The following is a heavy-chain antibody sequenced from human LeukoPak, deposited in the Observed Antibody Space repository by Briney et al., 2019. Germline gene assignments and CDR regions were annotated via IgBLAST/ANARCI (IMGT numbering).Heavy chain of an antibody. CDR3: ACRYRYFDWLLSSLFDY. CDR2: VDPEDGET. Sequence: ASVKVSCKVSGYTLTELSMHWVRQAPGKGLEWMGGVDPEDGETIYAQKFQGRVTMTEDTSTDTAYMGLSSLRSEDTAVYYCACRYRYFDWLLSSLFDYWGQGTLVTVSS. D-gene: IGHD3-9*01. V-gene: IGHV1-24*01. J-gene: IGHJ4*02. CDR1: GYTLTELS.